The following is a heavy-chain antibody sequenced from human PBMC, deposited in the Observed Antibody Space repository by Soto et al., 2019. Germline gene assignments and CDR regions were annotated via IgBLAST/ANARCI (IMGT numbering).Heavy chain of an antibody. J-gene: IGHJ5*02. CDR1: GYRFTSKY. CDR3: ASHCSTSCSDWVDP. D-gene: IGHD2-2*01. CDR2: IDPSVGST. V-gene: IGHV1-46*03. Sequence: QVPLVQSGAEVKKPGASVKVSCKASGYRFTSKYIHWVRQAPGQGLEWMGIIDPSVGSTSYAQKFQGRVTMTRDTSTSTVYMELSSLRSEDTAVYYCASHCSTSCSDWVDPWGQGTLVTVSS.